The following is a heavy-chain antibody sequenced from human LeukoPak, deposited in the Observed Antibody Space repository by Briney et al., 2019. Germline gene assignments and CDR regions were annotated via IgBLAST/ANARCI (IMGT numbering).Heavy chain of an antibody. CDR1: GFDFNNYV. CDR3: ARVMATTETFDY. D-gene: IGHD5-12*01. V-gene: IGHV3-30*04. Sequence: GRSLRLSCAASGFDFNNYVMHWVRQAPGKGLEWVAVISYDGSNIYYSDSVKGRFTISRDNSTNTMYVQMSSLRPDDTAVYYCARVMATTETFDYWGQGTLVTVSS. CDR2: ISYDGSNI. J-gene: IGHJ4*02.